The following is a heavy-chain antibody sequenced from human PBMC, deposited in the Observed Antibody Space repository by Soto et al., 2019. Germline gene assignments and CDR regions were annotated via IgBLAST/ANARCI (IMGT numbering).Heavy chain of an antibody. CDR2: INPNSGGT. CDR1: GYTFTGYY. Sequence: VASVKVSCKASGYTFTGYYMHWVRQAPGQGLEWMGWINPNSGGTNYAQKFQGWVTMTRDTSISTAYMELSRLRSDDTAVYYCARGVGYYDSSGYFKAFDIWGQGTMVTVSS. D-gene: IGHD3-22*01. J-gene: IGHJ3*02. CDR3: ARGVGYYDSSGYFKAFDI. V-gene: IGHV1-2*04.